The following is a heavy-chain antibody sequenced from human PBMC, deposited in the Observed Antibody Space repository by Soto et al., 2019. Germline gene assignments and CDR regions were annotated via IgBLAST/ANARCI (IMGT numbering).Heavy chain of an antibody. CDR2: IIPRTDIA. CDR1: RDTFNTYT. V-gene: IGHV1-69*08. CDR3: ARDYYYGSGSSMDSFDS. J-gene: IGHJ4*02. D-gene: IGHD3-10*01. Sequence: QVQLLQSGPEVKKPGSSVKVSCKASRDTFNTYTITWVRQAPGQGLEWMGRIIPRTDIANYAQKFQDRVSITADRSTSTAYMELSILRFDDTAVYYCARDYYYGSGSSMDSFDSWGQGTLVTVSS.